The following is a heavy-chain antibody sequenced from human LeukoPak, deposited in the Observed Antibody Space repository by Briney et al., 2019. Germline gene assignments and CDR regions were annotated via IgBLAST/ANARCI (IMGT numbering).Heavy chain of an antibody. CDR1: GYSFTSYG. CDR3: ASGSKRANWGIFDY. CDR2: ISAYNGNT. Sequence: ASVKVSCKASGYSFTSYGISWVRQAPGQGLEWMGWISAYNGNTNYAQKLQGRVTMTRDTSTSTVYMELSSLRSEDTAVYYCASGSKRANWGIFDYWGQGTLVTVSS. V-gene: IGHV1-18*01. D-gene: IGHD7-27*01. J-gene: IGHJ4*02.